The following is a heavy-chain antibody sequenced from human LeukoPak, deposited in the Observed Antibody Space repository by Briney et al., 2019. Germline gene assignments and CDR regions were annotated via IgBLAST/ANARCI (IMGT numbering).Heavy chain of an antibody. Sequence: GGSLRLSCAASGFTFSDYYMSWIRQAPGKGLECVSYISSSGSTIYYADSVKGRFTISRDNAKNSLYLQMNSLRAEDTAVYYCATYSSLNRREFQFWGQGTLLTVSS. J-gene: IGHJ1*01. D-gene: IGHD3-22*01. CDR3: ATYSSLNRREFQF. V-gene: IGHV3-11*04. CDR1: GFTFSDYY. CDR2: ISSSGSTI.